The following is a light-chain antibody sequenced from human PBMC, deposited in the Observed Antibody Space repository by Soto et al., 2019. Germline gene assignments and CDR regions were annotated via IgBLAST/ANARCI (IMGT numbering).Light chain of an antibody. CDR3: SSLTSRSTLI. Sequence: QSALTQPPSVSGSPGQSVTISCTGTSSDVGSYNRVSWYQQPPGTAPKLMISEVSNRPSGVPDRFSGSKSGNTASLTISGLQPEDEAYYYCSSLTSRSTLIFGEGTKVTVL. CDR2: EVS. V-gene: IGLV2-18*02. J-gene: IGLJ2*01. CDR1: SSDVGSYNR.